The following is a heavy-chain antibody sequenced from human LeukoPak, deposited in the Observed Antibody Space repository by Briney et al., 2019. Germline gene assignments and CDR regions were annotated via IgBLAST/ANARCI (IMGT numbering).Heavy chain of an antibody. Sequence: GGSLRLSCAASGFTFSSYAMNWVCQAPGKGLEWVSGISPSGDITYYADSVKGRFTISRDNSKNTLYLEVISLTAEDTAVYYCAKDDAWLRFGEWSQGTLVTVSS. CDR3: AKDDAWLRFGE. D-gene: IGHD3-10*01. J-gene: IGHJ4*02. CDR2: ISPSGDIT. V-gene: IGHV3-23*01. CDR1: GFTFSSYA.